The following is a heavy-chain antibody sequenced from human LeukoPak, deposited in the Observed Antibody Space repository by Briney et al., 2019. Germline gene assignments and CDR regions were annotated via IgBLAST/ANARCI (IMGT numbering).Heavy chain of an antibody. CDR2: ISSNGGST. J-gene: IGHJ4*02. CDR3: ARARGYSSSPESDYFDY. CDR1: GFTFSSYA. Sequence: GGSLRLSCAASGFTFSSYAMHWVRRAPGKGLEYVSAISSNGGSTYYANSVKGRFTISRDNSKNTLYLQMGSLRAEDMAVYYCARARGYSSSPESDYFDYWGQGTLVTVSS. D-gene: IGHD6-6*01. V-gene: IGHV3-64*01.